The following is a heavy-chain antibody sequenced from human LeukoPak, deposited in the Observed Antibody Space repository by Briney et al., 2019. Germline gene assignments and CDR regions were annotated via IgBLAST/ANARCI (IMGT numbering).Heavy chain of an antibody. V-gene: IGHV4-34*01. CDR2: INHSGST. D-gene: IGHD3-3*01. CDR3: ARGNDDPSALRFLEWAPYYGMDV. Sequence: SETLSLTCAVYGGSFSGYYWSWIRQPPGKGLEWIGEINHSGSTNYNPSLKSRVTISVDTSKNQFSLKLSSVTAADTAVYYCARGNDDPSALRFLEWAPYYGMDVWGQGTTVTVS. CDR1: GGSFSGYY. J-gene: IGHJ6*02.